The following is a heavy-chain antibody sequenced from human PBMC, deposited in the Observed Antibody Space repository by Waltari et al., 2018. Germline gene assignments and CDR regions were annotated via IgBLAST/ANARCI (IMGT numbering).Heavy chain of an antibody. CDR3: HSSGGGY. D-gene: IGHD6-19*01. Sequence: QVQLVESGGGVVQPGRSLRLSCAASGFTFSSYAMHWVRQAPGKGLEWVAVISYDGSNKYYADSVKGRFTISRDNSKNTLYLQMNSLRAEDTAVYYCHSSGGGYWGQGTLVTVSS. J-gene: IGHJ4*02. CDR1: GFTFSSYA. V-gene: IGHV3-30-3*01. CDR2: ISYDGSNK.